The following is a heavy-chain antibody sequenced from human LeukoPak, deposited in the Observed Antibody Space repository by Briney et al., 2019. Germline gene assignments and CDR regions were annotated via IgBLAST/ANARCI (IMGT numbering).Heavy chain of an antibody. CDR1: GFTFSSYG. V-gene: IGHV3-33*01. J-gene: IGHJ4*02. Sequence: GRSLRLSCAASGFTFSSYGMHWVRQAPGKGLEWVAVIWYDGSNKYYADSVKGRFTISRDNSKNTLYLQMNSLRAEDTAVYYCARLSGESTIYDYWGQGTLVTVSS. CDR2: IWYDGSNK. D-gene: IGHD5/OR15-5a*01. CDR3: ARLSGESTIYDY.